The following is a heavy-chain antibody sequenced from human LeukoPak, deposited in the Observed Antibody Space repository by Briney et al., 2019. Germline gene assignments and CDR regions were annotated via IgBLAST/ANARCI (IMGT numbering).Heavy chain of an antibody. Sequence: GGTLSLSCAASGLALSINGLSWIREAPGEGLEWVSGMSVSGTTYYADAVKGRFTISRDNSKNTLYLQMNSLRAEDTALYYCAKGKDTYNYDSSGYYFGEYWGQGTLVTVST. V-gene: IGHV3-23*01. CDR1: GLALSING. CDR2: MSVSGTT. J-gene: IGHJ4*02. D-gene: IGHD3-22*01. CDR3: AKGKDTYNYDSSGYYFGEY.